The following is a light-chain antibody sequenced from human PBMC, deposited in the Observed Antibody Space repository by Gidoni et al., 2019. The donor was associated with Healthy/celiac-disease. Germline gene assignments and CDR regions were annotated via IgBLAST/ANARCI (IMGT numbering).Light chain of an antibody. Sequence: QSVLTQPPSASGTPGQRVTISCSGSSSNIGSYYVYWYQQLPGTAPKLLIYRNNQRPAGVPDRFSGSKSGTSASLAISGLRSEDEADYYCAAWDDSLSGYVFGTGTKVXVX. V-gene: IGLV1-47*01. CDR3: AAWDDSLSGYV. J-gene: IGLJ1*01. CDR2: RNN. CDR1: SSNIGSYY.